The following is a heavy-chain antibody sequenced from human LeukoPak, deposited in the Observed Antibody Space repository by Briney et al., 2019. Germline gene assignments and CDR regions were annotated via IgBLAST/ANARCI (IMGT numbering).Heavy chain of an antibody. V-gene: IGHV1-46*01. D-gene: IGHD1-26*01. CDR3: ARGGGSYSLDY. Sequence: ASVKVSCKASGYTFTGYYIHWVRQAPGQGLEWMGIINPSGGSTSYAQKFQGRVTMTRDMSTSTVYMELSSLRSEDTAVYYCARGGGSYSLDYWGQGTLVTVSS. CDR2: INPSGGST. CDR1: GYTFTGYY. J-gene: IGHJ4*02.